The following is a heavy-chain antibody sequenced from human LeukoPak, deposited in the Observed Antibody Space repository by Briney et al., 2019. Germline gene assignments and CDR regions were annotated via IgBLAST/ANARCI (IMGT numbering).Heavy chain of an antibody. CDR2: IKSKTDGGST. J-gene: IGHJ4*02. CDR1: GFTFSNAW. D-gene: IGHD1-1*01. Sequence: PGGFLRLSCAASGFTFSNAWMSWVRQAPGKGLEWVGRIKSKTDGGSTEYAAPVRGRFTISRDDSKNTLSLQLNSLRTEDTAVYYCTVLQIKTNWYIDYWGQGSLVTVSS. V-gene: IGHV3-15*01. CDR3: TVLQIKTNWYIDY.